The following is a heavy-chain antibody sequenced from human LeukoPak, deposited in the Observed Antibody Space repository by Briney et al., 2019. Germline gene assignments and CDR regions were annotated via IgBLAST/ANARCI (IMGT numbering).Heavy chain of an antibody. J-gene: IGHJ4*02. CDR2: INPDSGAT. Sequence: GASVKASCKTSRYTFTDSYVHWVRHAPGQGLEWLAWINPDSGATNFAQRLQGRVSMTRDTSVNTVHMELNRLRSDDTAVYYCARDLCHGGSCFHFDSWGQGTLVTVPS. CDR1: RYTFTDSY. V-gene: IGHV1-2*02. D-gene: IGHD2-15*01. CDR3: ARDLCHGGSCFHFDS.